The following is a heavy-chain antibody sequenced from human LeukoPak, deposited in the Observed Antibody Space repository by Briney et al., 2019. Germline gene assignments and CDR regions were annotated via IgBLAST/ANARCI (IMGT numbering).Heavy chain of an antibody. CDR2: IYYSGST. V-gene: IGHV4-39*01. CDR1: GDSMSSNDYF. J-gene: IGHJ5*02. CDR3: ARTSIPLGLCSGGGCHPFDN. Sequence: PSETLSLTCTVSGDSMSSNDYFWAWIRQSPGKGVEWIGSIYYSGSTYYNPSLKSRATIFIDTSKKHFSLKLSSVTAADTAVYHCARTSIPLGLCSGGGCHPFDNWGQGTLVTVSS. D-gene: IGHD2-15*01.